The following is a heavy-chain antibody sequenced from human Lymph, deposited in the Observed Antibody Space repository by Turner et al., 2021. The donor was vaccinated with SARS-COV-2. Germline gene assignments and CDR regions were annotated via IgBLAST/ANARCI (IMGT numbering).Heavy chain of an antibody. J-gene: IGHJ4*02. CDR3: ARMGSSSWYFDY. V-gene: IGHV3-7*01. CDR2: IKKDGSEK. D-gene: IGHD1-26*01. CDR1: GFTFSYYW. Sequence: EVQLVESGGGLVQPGGSLRLSCSASGFTFSYYWMRWVRQAPGRGLEWVANIKKDGSEKYYVDSVKGRFTISRDNAKNSLFLQMNSLRAEDTAVYYCARMGSSSWYFDYWGQGTLVTVSS.